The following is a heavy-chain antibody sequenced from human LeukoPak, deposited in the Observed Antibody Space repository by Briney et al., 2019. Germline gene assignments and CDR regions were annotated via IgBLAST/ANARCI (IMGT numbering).Heavy chain of an antibody. CDR2: IYYSGST. J-gene: IGHJ6*02. D-gene: IGHD3-10*01. V-gene: IGHV4-59*01. CDR3: ARDRAMVRGVNYYYGMDV. CDR1: GGSISSYY. Sequence: TAPETLSLTCTVSGGSISSYYWSWIRQPPGKGLEWIGYIYYSGSTNYNPSLKSRVTISVDTSKNQFSLKLSSVTAADTAVYYCARDRAMVRGVNYYYGMDVWGQGTTVTVSS.